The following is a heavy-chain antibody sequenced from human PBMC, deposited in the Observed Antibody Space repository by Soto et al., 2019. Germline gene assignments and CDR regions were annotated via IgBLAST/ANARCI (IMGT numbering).Heavy chain of an antibody. J-gene: IGHJ4*02. D-gene: IGHD3-10*01. V-gene: IGHV4-31*03. CDR2: IYYSGST. CDR3: ARERRITMVRGVTVFDY. Sequence: QVQLQESGPGLVKPSQTLSLTCTVSGGSISSGGYYWSWIRQHPGKGLEWIGYIYYSGSTYYNPSLKSRVTISVDTSKNQFSLKLSSVTAADTAVYYCARERRITMVRGVTVFDYWGQGTLVTVSS. CDR1: GGSISSGGYY.